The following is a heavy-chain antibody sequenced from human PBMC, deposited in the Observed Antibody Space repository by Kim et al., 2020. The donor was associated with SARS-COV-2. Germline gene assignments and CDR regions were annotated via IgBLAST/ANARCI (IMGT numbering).Heavy chain of an antibody. J-gene: IGHJ6*02. V-gene: IGHV3-23*01. D-gene: IGHD3-10*01. CDR3: AKDRAYYYGSGFYGMDV. Sequence: VKGRFTISRDNSKNTLYLQMNSLRAEDTAVYYCAKDRAYYYGSGFYGMDVWGQGTTVTFSS.